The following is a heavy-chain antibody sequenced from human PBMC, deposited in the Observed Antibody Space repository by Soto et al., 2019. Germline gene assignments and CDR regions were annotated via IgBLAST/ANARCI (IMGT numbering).Heavy chain of an antibody. D-gene: IGHD4-17*01. V-gene: IGHV1-3*01. CDR2: INAGNGNT. CDR1: GYTFTSYA. J-gene: IGHJ4*02. Sequence: ASWRVSCKASGYTFTSYAMHGVRQAPGQRLEWMGWINAGNGNTKYSQKFQGRVTITRDTSASTAYMELSSLRSEDTAVYYCARRGGDYGAPVWGQGTLVTVTS. CDR3: ARRGGDYGAPV.